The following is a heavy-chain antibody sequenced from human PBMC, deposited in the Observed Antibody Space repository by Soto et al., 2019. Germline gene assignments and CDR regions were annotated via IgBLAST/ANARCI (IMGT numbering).Heavy chain of an antibody. Sequence: GGSLRLSCAASGFTFSSSAMSWVRQAPGKGLEWVSAISGSGDTTYYADSVTGRFTISRDNSKNTLYLQMNSLRGDDTAEYYCAKVLQRRSPDRDVLAVCAQGTSAPVSS. CDR2: ISGSGDTT. J-gene: IGHJ6*02. V-gene: IGHV3-23*01. CDR3: AKVLQRRSPDRDVLAV. CDR1: GFTFSSSA. D-gene: IGHD3-10*01.